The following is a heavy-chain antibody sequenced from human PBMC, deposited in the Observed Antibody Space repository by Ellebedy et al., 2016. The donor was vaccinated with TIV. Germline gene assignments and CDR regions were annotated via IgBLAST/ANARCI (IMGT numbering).Heavy chain of an antibody. CDR2: MYYSGRS. CDR1: GGSIRNYY. Sequence: MPSETLSLTCTVSGGSIRNYYCTWIRQPPGKGLEWIGHMYYSGRSNYNPSLKSRVTMSIDTSKNQFSLKMSSVTAADTAVYYCAASESADSDYWGPGTLVTVSS. D-gene: IGHD2-2*01. J-gene: IGHJ4*02. V-gene: IGHV4-59*01. CDR3: AASESADSDY.